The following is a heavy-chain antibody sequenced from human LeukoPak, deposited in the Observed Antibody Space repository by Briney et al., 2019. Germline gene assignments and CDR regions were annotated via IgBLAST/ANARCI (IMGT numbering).Heavy chain of an antibody. CDR3: ARDFSRFVVPAAIFDY. D-gene: IGHD2-2*01. V-gene: IGHV1-69*04. CDR2: IIPILGIA. J-gene: IGHJ4*02. Sequence: ASVKVSCKASGGTFSSYAISWVRQAPGQGLEWMGRIIPILGIANYAQKFQGRVTITADKSTSTAYMELSSLRSEDTAVYYCARDFSRFVVPAAIFDYWGQGTLVTVSP. CDR1: GGTFSSYA.